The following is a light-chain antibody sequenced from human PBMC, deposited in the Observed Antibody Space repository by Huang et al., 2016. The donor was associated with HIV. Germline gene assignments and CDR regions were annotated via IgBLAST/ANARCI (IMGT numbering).Light chain of an antibody. CDR2: ATS. V-gene: IGKV1-NL1*01. CDR1: QGISKS. Sequence: DIQMTQSPSSLSASVGDRVTIICRASQGISKSLAWYQQKPGKAPKLLLYATSKLDSGVPSIVSGSGSGTQYTLTISTLQPEDLATYYCQQYQSVPWTFGQGTKVAI. J-gene: IGKJ1*01. CDR3: QQYQSVPWT.